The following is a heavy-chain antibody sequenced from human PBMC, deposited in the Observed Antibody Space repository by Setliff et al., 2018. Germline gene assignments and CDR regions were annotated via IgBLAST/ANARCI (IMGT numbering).Heavy chain of an antibody. V-gene: IGHV4-61*02. J-gene: IGHJ6*03. CDR2: IYASGST. Sequence: SETLSLTCTVSGGSISSGSHYWSWIRQPAGRGLEWIGRIYASGSTNYNPSLKSRVTIAVDMSKNQFSLKLSSVTAADTAVYYCARESYYYYMDVWGKGTTVTVSS. CDR3: ARESYYYYMDV. CDR1: GGSISSGSHY.